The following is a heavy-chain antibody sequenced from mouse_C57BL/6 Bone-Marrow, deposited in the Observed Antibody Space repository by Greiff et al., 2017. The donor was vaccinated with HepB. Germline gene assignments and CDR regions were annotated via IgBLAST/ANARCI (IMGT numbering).Heavy chain of an antibody. CDR1: GFTFSSYG. Sequence: EVQGVESGGDLVKPGGSLKLSCAASGFTFSSYGMSWVRQTPDKRLEWVATISSGGSYTYYPDSVKGRFTISRDNAKNTLYLQMSSLKSEDTAMYYCATVTTVPYYFDYWGQGTTLTVSS. D-gene: IGHD1-1*01. V-gene: IGHV5-6*01. CDR2: ISSGGSYT. J-gene: IGHJ2*01. CDR3: ATVTTVPYYFDY.